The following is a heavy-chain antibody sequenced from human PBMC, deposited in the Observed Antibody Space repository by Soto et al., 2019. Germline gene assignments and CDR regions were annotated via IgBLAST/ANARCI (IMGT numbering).Heavy chain of an antibody. CDR1: GGSISSSSYY. CDR2: IYYSGST. V-gene: IGHV4-39*01. D-gene: IGHD5-12*01. Sequence: QLQLQESGPGLVKPSETLSLTCTVSGGSISSSSYYWGWIRQPPGKGLEWIGSIYYSGSTYYNPSLKSRVTISVDTSKNQFSLKLSSVTAADTAVYYCARHPYSGYAPEYYFDYWGQGTLVTVSS. J-gene: IGHJ4*02. CDR3: ARHPYSGYAPEYYFDY.